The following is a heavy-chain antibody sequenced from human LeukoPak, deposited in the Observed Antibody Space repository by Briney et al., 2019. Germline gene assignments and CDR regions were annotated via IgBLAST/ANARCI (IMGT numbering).Heavy chain of an antibody. CDR3: AKVNPVAAGDEVVTATYYFDY. J-gene: IGHJ4*02. CDR1: GFTFSSYA. CDR2: VRGSGGST. Sequence: GGSLRLSCAASGFTFSSYAMNWVRQAPGKGLEWVSVVRGSGGSTYYADSVKGRFTISRDNSKNTLYLQMSNLRAEDTALYYCAKVNPVAAGDEVVTATYYFDYWGQGTLVTVSS. D-gene: IGHD2-21*02. V-gene: IGHV3-23*01.